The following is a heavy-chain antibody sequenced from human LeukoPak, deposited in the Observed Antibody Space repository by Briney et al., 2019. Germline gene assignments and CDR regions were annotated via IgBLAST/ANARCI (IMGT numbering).Heavy chain of an antibody. Sequence: PSETLSLTCSVSGGSISNYFWSWIRQPPGKGLEWIGYINYSGSTIYNPSLKSRVTISVDTSKNQFSLKLSSVTAADTAVYYCARFKRAGGWSYFDYWGQGTLVTVSS. CDR1: GGSISNYF. CDR3: ARFKRAGGWSYFDY. J-gene: IGHJ4*02. D-gene: IGHD6-19*01. CDR2: INYSGST. V-gene: IGHV4-59*01.